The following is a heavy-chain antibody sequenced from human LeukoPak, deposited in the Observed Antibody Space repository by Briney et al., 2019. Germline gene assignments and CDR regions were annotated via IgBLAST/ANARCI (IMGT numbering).Heavy chain of an antibody. Sequence: GRSLRLSCAASGFTFSSYAMHWVRQAPGKGLEYVSAISSNGGSTYYADSVKGRFTISRDNSKNTLYLQMSSLRAEDTAVYYCVKDRVSISSSGYFDYWAREPWSPSPQ. J-gene: IGHJ4*02. CDR3: VKDRVSISSSGYFDY. D-gene: IGHD6-13*01. V-gene: IGHV3-64D*06. CDR2: ISSNGGST. CDR1: GFTFSSYA.